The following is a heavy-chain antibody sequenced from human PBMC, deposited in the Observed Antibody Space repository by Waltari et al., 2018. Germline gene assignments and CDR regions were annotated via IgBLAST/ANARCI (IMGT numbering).Heavy chain of an antibody. CDR1: GFRFSHYD. Sequence: EVQLLESGGGLVQPGGSLRLSCAASGFRFSHYDMAWVRPAPGKGLEWVSGIRNSGGNTYYGDSVKGRFAISRDNSRNTLHLQMNGLRAEDTAIYYCTSWRVVAGTGWFDSWGQGTLVTVSS. V-gene: IGHV3-23*01. D-gene: IGHD2-15*01. CDR2: IRNSGGNT. J-gene: IGHJ5*01. CDR3: TSWRVVAGTGWFDS.